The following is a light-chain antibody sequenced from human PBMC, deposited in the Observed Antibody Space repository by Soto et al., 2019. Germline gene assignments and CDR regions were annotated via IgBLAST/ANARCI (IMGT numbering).Light chain of an antibody. CDR2: AAS. Sequence: DIQMTQSPSSLSASVGDRVTITCRASQSISSYLNWYQQKPGKAPKLLIYAASSLQSGVPSRFSGRGSGTDFTLTISSPQPEDFATYYCQQSYSTPFTFGQGTKLQIK. CDR3: QQSYSTPFT. V-gene: IGKV1-39*01. CDR1: QSISSY. J-gene: IGKJ2*01.